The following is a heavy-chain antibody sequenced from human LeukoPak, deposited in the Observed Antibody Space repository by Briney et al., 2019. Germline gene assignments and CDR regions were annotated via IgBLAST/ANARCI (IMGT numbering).Heavy chain of an antibody. J-gene: IGHJ4*02. CDR3: ARGARYGDYEAVDY. Sequence: GGSLRLSCVVSGFTFSNYEMNWVRQAPGKGLEWVSYISSSGSTTYYADSVRGRFTISRDNAKNSLFLQMNSLRDEDTAVYYCARGARYGDYEAVDYWGQGTLVTVSS. V-gene: IGHV3-48*03. CDR1: GFTFSNYE. D-gene: IGHD4-17*01. CDR2: ISSSGSTT.